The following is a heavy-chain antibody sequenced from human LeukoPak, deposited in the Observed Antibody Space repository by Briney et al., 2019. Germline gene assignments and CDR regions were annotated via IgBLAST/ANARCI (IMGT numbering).Heavy chain of an antibody. CDR3: ARGSYYDFWSGYYKERSGSAMGYFDY. D-gene: IGHD3-3*01. J-gene: IGHJ4*02. Sequence: ASVKVSCKASGYTFTSYAMNWVRQAPGQGLEWMGWINPNSGGTNYAQKFQGRVTMTRDTSISTAYMELSRLRSDDTAVYYCARGSYYDFWSGYYKERSGSAMGYFDYWGQGTLVTVSS. CDR2: INPNSGGT. CDR1: GYTFTSYA. V-gene: IGHV1-2*02.